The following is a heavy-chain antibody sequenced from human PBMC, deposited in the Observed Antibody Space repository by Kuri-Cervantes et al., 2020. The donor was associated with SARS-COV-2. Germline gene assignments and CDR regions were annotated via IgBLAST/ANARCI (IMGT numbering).Heavy chain of an antibody. CDR1: GGSFSGCY. D-gene: IGHD3-10*01. Sequence: GSLRLSCAVYGGSFSGCYWSWIRQPPGKGLEWIGEINHSGSTNYNPSLKSRVTISVDTSKNQFSLKLSSVTAADTAVYYCAREWFGENYYYYYGMDVWGQGTTVTVSS. V-gene: IGHV4-34*01. J-gene: IGHJ6*02. CDR2: INHSGST. CDR3: AREWFGENYYYYYGMDV.